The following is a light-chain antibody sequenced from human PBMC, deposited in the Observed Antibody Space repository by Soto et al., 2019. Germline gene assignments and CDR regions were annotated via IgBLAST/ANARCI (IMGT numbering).Light chain of an antibody. CDR1: QSVSSN. CDR2: GAS. J-gene: IGKJ4*01. Sequence: IVVTQSPAPLSVSPGEGAALSCRASQSVSSNLAWYQQKPGQAPRLLIYGASSRATGIPDRFSGSGSGTDFTLTISSLEPEDFAVYYCQQRSNWLTFGGGTKVDIK. V-gene: IGKV3-11*01. CDR3: QQRSNWLT.